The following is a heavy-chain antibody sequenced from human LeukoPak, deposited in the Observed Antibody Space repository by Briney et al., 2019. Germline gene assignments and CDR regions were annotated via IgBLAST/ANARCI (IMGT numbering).Heavy chain of an antibody. Sequence: SETLSLTCTVSGGSIGSYYWSWVRQPPGKGLEWVAYIYYSGDTNYNPSHKSRVTISLDTSKKQFSLKLSSVTAADTAVYYCARDRPDNIVVVPAASNYYYMDVWGKGTTVTVSS. CDR3: ARDRPDNIVVVPAASNYYYMDV. V-gene: IGHV4-59*01. D-gene: IGHD2-2*01. J-gene: IGHJ6*03. CDR1: GGSIGSYY. CDR2: IYYSGDT.